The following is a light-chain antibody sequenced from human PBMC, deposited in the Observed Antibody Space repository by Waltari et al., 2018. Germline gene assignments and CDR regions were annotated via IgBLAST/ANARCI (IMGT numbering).Light chain of an antibody. CDR1: QGISSY. CDR3: QQYNNYPMYT. J-gene: IGKJ2*01. V-gene: IGKV1-9*01. Sequence: DIQLTQSPSFLSASVGDRVTITCRASQGISSYLTWFQQKPGKAPKLLIYAASTLQSGVPSRFSGSGSGTEFTLTISSLQPEDFATYYCQQYNNYPMYTFGQGTKLEIK. CDR2: AAS.